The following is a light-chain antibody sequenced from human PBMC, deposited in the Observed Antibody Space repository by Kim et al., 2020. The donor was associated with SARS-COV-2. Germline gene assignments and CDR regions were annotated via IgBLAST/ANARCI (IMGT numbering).Light chain of an antibody. CDR1: KLGDKY. CDR2: QDS. J-gene: IGLJ2*01. CDR3: QAWDSSIHVV. V-gene: IGLV3-1*01. Sequence: SYELTQPPSVSVSPGQTASITCSGDKLGDKYACWYQQKPGQSPVLVIYQDSKRPSGIPERFSGSHSGNTATLTISGTQAMDEADYYCQAWDSSIHVVFGG.